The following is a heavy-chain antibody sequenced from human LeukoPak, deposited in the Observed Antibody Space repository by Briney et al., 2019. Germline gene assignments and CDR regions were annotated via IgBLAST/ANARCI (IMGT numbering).Heavy chain of an antibody. CDR2: INAGNGNT. CDR3: ARSAAAGTIDY. J-gene: IGHJ4*02. CDR1: GYTFTSYA. V-gene: IGHV1-3*01. D-gene: IGHD6-13*01. Sequence: ASVKVSCKASGYTFTSYAMHWVRQAPGQRLEWMGWINAGNGNTKYSQKFQGRVTITRDTFASTAYMELSSLRSEDTAAYYCARSAAAGTIDYWGQGTLVTVSS.